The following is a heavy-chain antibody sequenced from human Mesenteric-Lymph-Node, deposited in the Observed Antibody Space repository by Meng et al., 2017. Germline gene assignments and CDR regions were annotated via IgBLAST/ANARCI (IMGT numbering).Heavy chain of an antibody. CDR3: ARGGDFWSGPRAWFELGMDV. Sequence: GESLKISCAASGFTFDDYGMSWVRQAPGKGLEWVSGINWNGGSTGYADSVKGRFTISRDNAKNSLYLQMNSLRAEDTALYFCARGGDFWSGPRAWFELGMDVWGQGTTVTVSS. CDR2: INWNGGST. D-gene: IGHD3-3*01. CDR1: GFTFDDYG. J-gene: IGHJ6*01. V-gene: IGHV3-20*04.